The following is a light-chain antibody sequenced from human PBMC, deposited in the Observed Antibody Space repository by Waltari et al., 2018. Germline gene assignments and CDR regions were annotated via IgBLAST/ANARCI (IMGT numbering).Light chain of an antibody. CDR1: QSFTRY. CDR2: DAS. CDR3: QHYVRLPVT. V-gene: IGKV3-20*01. Sequence: EIVLTQSPGTLSLSPWERATLPCRASQSFTRYLAWYQHKPGQAPRLLSDDASTRAAGIADRFSGSGFGTDFTLTISRLEPEDSAVYYCQHYVRLPVTFGQGTKVEIK. J-gene: IGKJ1*01.